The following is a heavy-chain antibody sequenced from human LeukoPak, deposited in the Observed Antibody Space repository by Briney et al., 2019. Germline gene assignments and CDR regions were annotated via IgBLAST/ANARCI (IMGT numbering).Heavy chain of an antibody. CDR1: GFTFSSYS. J-gene: IGHJ4*02. V-gene: IGHV3-48*01. D-gene: IGHD2-2*01. CDR3: ARGSSNFYFDY. Sequence: GGFLRLSCAASGFTFSSYSMNWVRQAPGKGLEWVSYISSDSSSIHYADSVKGRFTISRDNAKNSLYLQVNSLRVEDTAVYYCARGSSNFYFDYWGQGTLVTVSS. CDR2: ISSDSSSI.